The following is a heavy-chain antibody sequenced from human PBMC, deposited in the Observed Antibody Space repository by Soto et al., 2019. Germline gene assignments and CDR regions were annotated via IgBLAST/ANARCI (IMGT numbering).Heavy chain of an antibody. V-gene: IGHV6-1*01. J-gene: IGHJ4*02. D-gene: IGHD3-22*01. CDR3: EKASTMIVVVNFDY. CDR2: TYYRSKWYN. CDR1: GDSVSSNSAA. Sequence: PSQTLSLTCAISGDSVSSNSAAWNWIRQSPSRGLEWLGRTYYRSKWYNDYAVSVKSRITINPDTSKNQFSLQLNSVTPEDTAVYYCEKASTMIVVVNFDYWGQGTLVTVSS.